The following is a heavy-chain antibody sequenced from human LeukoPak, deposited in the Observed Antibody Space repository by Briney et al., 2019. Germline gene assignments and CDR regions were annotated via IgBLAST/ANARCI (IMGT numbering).Heavy chain of an antibody. Sequence: ASVKVSCKASGYTFTGYYMHWVRQAPGQGLEWMGRINPNSGGTNYAQKFQGRVTMTRDTSISTAYMELSRLRSDNTAVYYCARGRKIAAAGTTEFDYWGQGTLVTVSS. J-gene: IGHJ4*02. CDR1: GYTFTGYY. CDR2: INPNSGGT. V-gene: IGHV1-2*06. CDR3: ARGRKIAAAGTTEFDY. D-gene: IGHD6-13*01.